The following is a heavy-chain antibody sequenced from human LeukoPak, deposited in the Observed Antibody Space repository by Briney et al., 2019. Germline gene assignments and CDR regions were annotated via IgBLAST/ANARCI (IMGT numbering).Heavy chain of an antibody. CDR3: ARLYDSSGYTNWLDP. CDR1: GGSISSYY. D-gene: IGHD3-22*01. CDR2: IYTSGST. J-gene: IGHJ5*02. V-gene: IGHV4-4*09. Sequence: SETLSLTCTVSGGSISSYYWSWIRQPPGKGLEWIGYIYTSGSTKYNPSLKSRVTISVDTSESQFSLKLSSVTAADTAVYYCARLYDSSGYTNWLDPWGQGTLVTVSS.